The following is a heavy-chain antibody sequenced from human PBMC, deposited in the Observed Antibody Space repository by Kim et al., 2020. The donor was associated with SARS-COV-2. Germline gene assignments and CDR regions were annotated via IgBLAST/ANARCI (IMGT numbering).Heavy chain of an antibody. CDR1: GYSFSNYG. J-gene: IGHJ4*01. CDR3: ARSYDSDSYRGQWD. CDR2: ISSNSGHT. Sequence: ASVKVSCKASGYSFSNYGLVWARQAPGQGLEWMGWISSNSGHTKYAQNVQGRVTLTTDTSTNTGYMELSSLRSDDTAVYYCARSYDSDSYRGQWDWGQGTPVTVSS. D-gene: IGHD3-22*01. V-gene: IGHV1-18*01.